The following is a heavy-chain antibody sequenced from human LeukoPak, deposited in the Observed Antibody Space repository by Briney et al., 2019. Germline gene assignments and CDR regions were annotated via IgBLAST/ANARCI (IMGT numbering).Heavy chain of an antibody. D-gene: IGHD1-26*01. V-gene: IGHV3-30*02. CDR1: GFTFSSYG. Sequence: PGGSLRLSCAASGFTFSSYGMHWVRQAPGKGLVLVAFIRYDGSNEYYADSVKGRFTISRDNSKNTLYLQMNSLRAEDTAVYYCAKDSWEVGATSEIDYWGQGTLVTVSS. J-gene: IGHJ4*02. CDR2: IRYDGSNE. CDR3: AKDSWEVGATSEIDY.